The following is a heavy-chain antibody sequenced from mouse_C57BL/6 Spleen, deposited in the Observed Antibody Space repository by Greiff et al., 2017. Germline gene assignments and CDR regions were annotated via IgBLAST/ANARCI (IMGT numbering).Heavy chain of an antibody. CDR2: IDPENGDT. D-gene: IGHD2-10*02. CDR3: TAPPRSWFAY. Sequence: VQLQQSGAELVRPGASVKLSCTASGFNIKDDYMHWVKQRPEQGLEWIGWIDPENGDTEYASKFQGKATITADTSSNTAYLQLSSLTSEDTAVYYCTAPPRSWFAYWGQGTLVTVSA. V-gene: IGHV14-4*01. CDR1: GFNIKDDY. J-gene: IGHJ3*01.